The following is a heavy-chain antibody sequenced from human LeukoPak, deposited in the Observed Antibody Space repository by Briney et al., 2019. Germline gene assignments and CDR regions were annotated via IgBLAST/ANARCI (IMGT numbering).Heavy chain of an antibody. CDR2: MNPNSGNT. CDR3: ARVLSTTTYYYYGMDV. Sequence: ASVTVSCKASGYTFTSYDINWVRQATGQGLEWMGWMNPNSGNTGYAQKFQGRVTMTRNTSISTAYMELSSLRSEDTAVYYCARVLSTTTYYYYGMDVWGQGTTVTVSS. D-gene: IGHD2-2*01. CDR1: GYTFTSYD. J-gene: IGHJ6*02. V-gene: IGHV1-8*01.